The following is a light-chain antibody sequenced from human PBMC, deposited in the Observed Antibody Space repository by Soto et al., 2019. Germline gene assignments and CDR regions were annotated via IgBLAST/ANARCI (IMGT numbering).Light chain of an antibody. Sequence: QSVLTQPPSVSGAPGQRVTISCTGSSSNSGAGYEVHWYQQVPETAPKLLIYGSSNRPSGVPDRFSGSKSGTSASLAITGLQAEDEADYYCQSYDSSLSGSVVFGGGTKLTVL. CDR1: SSNSGAGYE. V-gene: IGLV1-40*01. CDR3: QSYDSSLSGSVV. CDR2: GSS. J-gene: IGLJ2*01.